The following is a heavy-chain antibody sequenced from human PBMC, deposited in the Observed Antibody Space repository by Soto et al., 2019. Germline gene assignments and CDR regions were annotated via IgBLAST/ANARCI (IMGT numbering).Heavy chain of an antibody. CDR2: INPNSGGT. J-gene: IGHJ6*02. V-gene: IGHV1-2*02. CDR1: GYTFTGYY. Sequence: GASVKVSCKASGYTFTGYYMHWVRQAPGQGLEWMGWINPNSGGTNYAQKFQGRVTMTRDTSISTAYMELSRLGSDDTAVYYCAREAMGLGGMDVWGQGTTVTVSS. CDR3: AREAMGLGGMDV. D-gene: IGHD5-18*01.